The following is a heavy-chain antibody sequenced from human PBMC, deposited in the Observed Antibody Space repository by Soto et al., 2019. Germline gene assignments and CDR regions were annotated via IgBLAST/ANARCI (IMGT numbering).Heavy chain of an antibody. Sequence: PGGSLRLSCAASGLTFSSYAMHWVRQAPGKGLEWVSYISRSCSTIYYADSVKGRFTISRDNAKNSLYLQMNSLRAEDTAVYYCARNKWSAGEDSVVVVAVDWGQGTQVTVSS. D-gene: IGHD2-15*01. V-gene: IGHV3-48*01. J-gene: IGHJ4*02. CDR2: ISRSCSTI. CDR1: GLTFSSYA. CDR3: ARNKWSAGEDSVVVVAVD.